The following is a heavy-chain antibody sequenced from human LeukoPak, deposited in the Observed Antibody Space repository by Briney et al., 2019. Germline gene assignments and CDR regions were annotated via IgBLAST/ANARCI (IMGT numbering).Heavy chain of an antibody. Sequence: GGSLRLSCAASGFTFSSYAMHWGRQAPGKGLEWVAVIWYDGSNKYYADSVKGRFTISRDNSKNTLYLQMNSLRAEDTAVYYCARDDGFWSGYYWGQGTLVTVSS. V-gene: IGHV3-33*08. J-gene: IGHJ4*02. CDR1: GFTFSSYA. CDR2: IWYDGSNK. D-gene: IGHD3-3*01. CDR3: ARDDGFWSGYY.